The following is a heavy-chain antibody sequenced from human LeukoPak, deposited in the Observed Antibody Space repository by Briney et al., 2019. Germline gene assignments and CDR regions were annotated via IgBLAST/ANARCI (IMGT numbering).Heavy chain of an antibody. J-gene: IGHJ4*02. CDR1: GFTFGDYA. V-gene: IGHV3-49*04. D-gene: IGHD3-10*01. CDR2: IRSKAYGGTT. CDR3: TRKGVYGSGSPDY. Sequence: PGGSLRLSCTASGFTFGDYAMSWVRQAPGKGLEGAGFIRSKAYGGTTEYAASVKGRFTISRDDSKSIAYLQMNSLKTEDTAVYYCTRKGVYGSGSPDYWGQGTLVTVSS.